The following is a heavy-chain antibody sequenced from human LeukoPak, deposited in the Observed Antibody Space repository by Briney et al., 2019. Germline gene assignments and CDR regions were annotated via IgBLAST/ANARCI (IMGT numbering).Heavy chain of an antibody. CDR2: IRYDGSNK. Sequence: PGGSLRLSCAASGFTFSSYGMHWVRQAPGKGLEWVAFIRYDGSNKYYADSVKGRFTISRDNSKNTLYLQMNSLRAEDTAVYYCAKLRVGTYYYDSSGYLGSHFDYWGQGTLVTVSS. D-gene: IGHD3-22*01. CDR1: GFTFSSYG. J-gene: IGHJ4*02. V-gene: IGHV3-30*02. CDR3: AKLRVGTYYYDSSGYLGSHFDY.